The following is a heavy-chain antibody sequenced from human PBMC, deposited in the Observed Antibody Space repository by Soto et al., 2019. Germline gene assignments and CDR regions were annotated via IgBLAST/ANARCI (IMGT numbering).Heavy chain of an antibody. CDR3: ARRGYGSRWPNVYMDV. V-gene: IGHV3-30*03. CDR2: ISYDGSNK. J-gene: IGHJ6*03. Sequence: GGSLRLSCAASGFTFSSYGMHWVRQAPGKGLEWVAVISYDGSNKYYADSVKGRFTISRDNSENTLYLQMGSLRAEDMALYYCARRGYGSRWPNVYMDVWGKGTTVTVSS. D-gene: IGHD6-13*01. CDR1: GFTFSSYG.